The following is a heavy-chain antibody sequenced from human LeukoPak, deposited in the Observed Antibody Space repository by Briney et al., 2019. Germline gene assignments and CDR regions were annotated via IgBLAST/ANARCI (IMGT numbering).Heavy chain of an antibody. Sequence: SETLSLTCAVSGGSISSDNWWGWVRQTPGKGLEWIAEIYHAGGTNYNASLKSRVTISVDTSKNQFSLKLSSVTAADTAVYYCARDRGMEVWGQGTLVTVSS. D-gene: IGHD1-14*01. CDR1: GGSISSDNW. CDR3: ARDRGMEV. J-gene: IGHJ4*02. V-gene: IGHV4-4*02. CDR2: IYHAGGT.